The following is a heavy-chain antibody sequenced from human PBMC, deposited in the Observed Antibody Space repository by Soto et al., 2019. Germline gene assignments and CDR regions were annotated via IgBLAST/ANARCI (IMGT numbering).Heavy chain of an antibody. J-gene: IGHJ4*02. CDR3: VKDRSLAVADIYYFDS. D-gene: IGHD6-19*01. CDR2: INPNSGGT. Sequence: ASVKVSCKASGYTFTGYYMHWVRQAPGQGLEWMGWINPNSGGTNYAQKFQGRFTISRDNSKSTLYLQMSSLRAEDTAVYYCVKDRSLAVADIYYFDSWGQGTLVTVLL. CDR1: GYTFTGYY. V-gene: IGHV1-2*02.